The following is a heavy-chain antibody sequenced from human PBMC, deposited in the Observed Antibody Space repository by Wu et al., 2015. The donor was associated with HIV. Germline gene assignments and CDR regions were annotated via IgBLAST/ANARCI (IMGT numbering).Heavy chain of an antibody. CDR3: ASHGGYSYGFEYYYGMDV. J-gene: IGHJ6*02. D-gene: IGHD5-18*01. CDR2: INPSGGST. Sequence: QVQLVQSGAEVKKPGASVKVSCKVSGYSLIKLSIHWVRQAPGKGLEWMGIINPSGGSTSYAQKFQGRVTMTRDTSTSTVYMELSSLRSEDTAVYYCASHGGYSYGFEYYYGMDVWGQGTTVTVSS. CDR1: GYSLIKLS. V-gene: IGHV1-46*01.